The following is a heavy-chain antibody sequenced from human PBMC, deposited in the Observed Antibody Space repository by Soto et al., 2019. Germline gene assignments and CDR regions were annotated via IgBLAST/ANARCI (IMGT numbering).Heavy chain of an antibody. CDR1: GFTFSNDW. V-gene: IGHV3-15*01. Sequence: EVQLVESGGGLATPGGSLRLSCAASGFTFSNDWMNWVRQAPGKGLEWVGRIKTKTDGGTTDYAAPVKGRFFISRDDSQNTLFLQMNSLQTEDTAVYYCMTYADINGRGHWGQGTLVTVAP. CDR3: MTYADINGRGH. CDR2: IKTKTDGGTT. D-gene: IGHD2-8*01. J-gene: IGHJ4*02.